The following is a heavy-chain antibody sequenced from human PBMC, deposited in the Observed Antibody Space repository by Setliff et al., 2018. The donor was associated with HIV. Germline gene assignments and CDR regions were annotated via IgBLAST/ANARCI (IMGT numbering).Heavy chain of an antibody. J-gene: IGHJ6*02. D-gene: IGHD2-2*01. CDR2: ISANNGNT. CDR3: ARDGEYQVLHYYYSGMDV. CDR1: GYTFTRYG. V-gene: IGHV1-18*01. Sequence: ASVKVSCKASGYTFTRYGISGVRQAPGQGLEWMGWISANNGNTKYAQRLQGRVTMTTDTSTSTAYMDLRSLRSDDTAVYFCARDGEYQVLHYYYSGMDVWGQGTTVTVSS.